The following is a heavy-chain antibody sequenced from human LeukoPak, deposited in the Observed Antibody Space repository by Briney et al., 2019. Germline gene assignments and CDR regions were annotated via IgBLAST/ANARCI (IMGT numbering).Heavy chain of an antibody. Sequence: PGGSLRLSCAASGFTFSSYAMSWVRQAPGKGLEWVSAISGSGGSTYYPDSVKGRFIISRDNSKNTLYLQMNSLRAEDTAVYYCARDHVQWFGESLDYWGQGTLVTVSS. V-gene: IGHV3-23*01. J-gene: IGHJ4*02. D-gene: IGHD3-10*01. CDR1: GFTFSSYA. CDR2: ISGSGGST. CDR3: ARDHVQWFGESLDY.